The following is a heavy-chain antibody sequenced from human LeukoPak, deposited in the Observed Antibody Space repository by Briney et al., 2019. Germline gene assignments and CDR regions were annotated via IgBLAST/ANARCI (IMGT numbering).Heavy chain of an antibody. J-gene: IGHJ4*02. Sequence: ASVKVSCKASGYTFTSHGITWVRQAPGQGLEWMGWISVYNGNTNYAQKVQARVTMTTDTSTSTAYMELRSLRSEDTAVYYCATATGRYWGQGTLVTVSS. CDR1: GYTFTSHG. V-gene: IGHV1-18*01. CDR2: ISVYNGNT. CDR3: ATATGRY.